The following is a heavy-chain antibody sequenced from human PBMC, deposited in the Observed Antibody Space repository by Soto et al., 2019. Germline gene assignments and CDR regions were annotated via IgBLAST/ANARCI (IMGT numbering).Heavy chain of an antibody. Sequence: GASVKVSRKASGYIFTSYGISWVRQAPGQGLEWMGWINAYNGNTNYAQKLQGRVTMTTDTSTSTVYMELRSLRSDDTAVYFCARDDYGGYGYWGQGTLVTVSS. D-gene: IGHD4-17*01. CDR2: INAYNGNT. V-gene: IGHV1-18*01. CDR1: GYIFTSYG. J-gene: IGHJ4*02. CDR3: ARDDYGGYGY.